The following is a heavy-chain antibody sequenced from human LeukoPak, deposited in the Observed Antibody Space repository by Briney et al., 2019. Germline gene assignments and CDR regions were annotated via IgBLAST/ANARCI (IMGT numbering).Heavy chain of an antibody. V-gene: IGHV1-46*01. Sequence: ASVKVSCKASGYTFTSYYMHWVRQAPGQGLEWMGIINPSGGSTSYAQKFQGRVTMTRDMSTSTVYMELSSLRSEDTAVYYCARDLFWSGSGAYYFDYWGQGTLVTVSS. CDR3: ARDLFWSGSGAYYFDY. CDR1: GYTFTSYY. D-gene: IGHD3-3*01. CDR2: INPSGGST. J-gene: IGHJ4*02.